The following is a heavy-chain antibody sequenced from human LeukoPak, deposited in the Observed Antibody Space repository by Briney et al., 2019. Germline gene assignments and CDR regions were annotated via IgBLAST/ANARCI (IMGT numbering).Heavy chain of an antibody. V-gene: IGHV3-23*01. J-gene: IGHJ5*01. Sequence: GGSLRLFCAASGFTFSSYGMSWVRQAPGKGLEWVSAINGSGGTTYYADSVKGRFTISRDNSKNTLYLQMNSLRAEDTAVYYCANPPTVTKTRFDSWGQGTLVTVSS. CDR2: INGSGGTT. CDR3: ANPPTVTKTRFDS. CDR1: GFTFSSYG. D-gene: IGHD4-17*01.